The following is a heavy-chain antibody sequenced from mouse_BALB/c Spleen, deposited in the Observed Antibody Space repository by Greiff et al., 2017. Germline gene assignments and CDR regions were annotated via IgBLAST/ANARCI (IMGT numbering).Heavy chain of an antibody. V-gene: IGHV5-17*02. CDR2: ISSGSSTI. CDR1: GFTFSSFG. CDR3: ARHGYVDY. J-gene: IGHJ2*01. Sequence: EVMLVESGGGLVQPGGSRKLSCAASGFTFSSFGMHWVRQAPEKGLEWVAYISSGSSTIYYADTVKGRFTISRDNPKNTLFLQMTSLRSEDTAMYYCARHGYVDYWGQGTTLTVSS.